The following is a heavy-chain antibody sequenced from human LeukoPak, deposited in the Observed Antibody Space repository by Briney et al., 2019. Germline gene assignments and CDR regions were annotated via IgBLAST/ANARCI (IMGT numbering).Heavy chain of an antibody. D-gene: IGHD3-22*01. CDR2: ISGSGGST. CDR3: AKTAYYYDSSSYYYSDYYYHYMDV. V-gene: IGHV3-23*01. CDR1: GFTFSSYD. Sequence: PGGSLRLSCAASGFTFSSYDMIWVRQAPGKGLEWVSAISGSGGSTYYADSVKGRVTISRDNSKNTLYLQMNSLRAEDTAVYYCAKTAYYYDSSSYYYSDYYYHYMDVWGQGTLVTVSS. J-gene: IGHJ6*03.